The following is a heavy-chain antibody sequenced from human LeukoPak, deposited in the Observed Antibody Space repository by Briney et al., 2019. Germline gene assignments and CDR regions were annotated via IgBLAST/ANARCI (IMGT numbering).Heavy chain of an antibody. CDR1: GFTFSNYW. D-gene: IGHD2/OR15-2a*01. V-gene: IGHV3-74*01. CDR2: IHGDGSST. Sequence: GGSLRLSCAASGFTFSNYWMHWVRQVPGKGLVWVAHIHGDGSSTTYADSVKGRFTISRDNAKNALYLQMNSLRAEDTAVYYCVSFYETNWGQGTLVTVSS. J-gene: IGHJ4*02. CDR3: VSFYETN.